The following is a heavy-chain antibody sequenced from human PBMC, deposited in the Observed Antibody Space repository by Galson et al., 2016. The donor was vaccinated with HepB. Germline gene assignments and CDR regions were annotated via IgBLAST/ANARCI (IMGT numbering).Heavy chain of an antibody. Sequence: SLRLSCAASGFTFSTYGMHWVRQAPGKGLEWVVILWNDGTTKHYADSVKGRFTISRDNSQNTLYLQMDSLRAEDTAVYYCARDANWNKIYYYYVMDVWGQGTTVTVSS. CDR2: LWNDGTTK. V-gene: IGHV3-33*01. CDR1: GFTFSTYG. D-gene: IGHD1/OR15-1a*01. J-gene: IGHJ6*02. CDR3: ARDANWNKIYYYYVMDV.